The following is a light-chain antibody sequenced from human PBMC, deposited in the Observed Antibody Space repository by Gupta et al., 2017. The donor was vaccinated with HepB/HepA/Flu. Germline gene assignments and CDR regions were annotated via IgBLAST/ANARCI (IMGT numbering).Light chain of an antibody. CDR1: SGSVSSTYY. Sequence: QSVVTQEPSFSVSPGETVTPTCGLPSGSVSSTYYPSWYQHTPGPAPRMLIYATNSRSSGVPDRFSGSILGNKAALTITGAQAEDESDYYCVLYIGTGVVVIGGGTKLTVL. CDR2: ATN. J-gene: IGLJ2*01. V-gene: IGLV8-61*01. CDR3: VLYIGTGVVV.